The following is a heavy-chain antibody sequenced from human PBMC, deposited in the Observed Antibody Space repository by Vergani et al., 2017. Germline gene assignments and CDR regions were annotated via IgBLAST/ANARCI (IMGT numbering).Heavy chain of an antibody. CDR2: IRSDENHQ. J-gene: IGHJ4*02. CDR1: GFTFSDFG. CDR3: VKDDPSLDH. V-gene: IGHV3-30*02. Sequence: QVHLVESGGGVVQSGGSLRLYCVASGFTFSDFGMHWVRQTPGEGLECVAFIRSDENHQYYGDSVKGRFTISRDNSKNTVYLQMTGLRVEDTAVYYCVKDDPSLDHWGQGTLVTVSS.